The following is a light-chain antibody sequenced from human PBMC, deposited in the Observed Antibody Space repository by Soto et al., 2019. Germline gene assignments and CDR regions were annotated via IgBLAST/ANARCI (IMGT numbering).Light chain of an antibody. CDR1: SSDVGGYNY. CDR2: DVT. Sequence: QSDLTQAGYVCRSPGQSIPIKCTGTSSDVGGYNYVSWYQHHPGKAPKLIIYDVTNRPSGVSNPFSGSKSGNTASLTISGLQPEDEADYYCSSYTTSNTRQIVFGTGTKVTVL. J-gene: IGLJ1*01. CDR3: SSYTTSNTRQIV. V-gene: IGLV2-14*03.